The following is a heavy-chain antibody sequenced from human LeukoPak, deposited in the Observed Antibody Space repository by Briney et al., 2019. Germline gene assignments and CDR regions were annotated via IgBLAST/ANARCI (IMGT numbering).Heavy chain of an antibody. V-gene: IGHV3-23*01. CDR3: AKGISRAAAGTGYFDY. CDR1: GVTFSSYA. D-gene: IGHD6-13*01. J-gene: IGHJ4*02. Sequence: PGGSLRLSCAASGVTFSSYAMSWVRQAPGKGLEWVSAISGSGGSTYYADSVKGRFTISRDNSKNTLYLQMNSLRAEDTAVYYCAKGISRAAAGTGYFDYWGQGTLVTVSS. CDR2: ISGSGGST.